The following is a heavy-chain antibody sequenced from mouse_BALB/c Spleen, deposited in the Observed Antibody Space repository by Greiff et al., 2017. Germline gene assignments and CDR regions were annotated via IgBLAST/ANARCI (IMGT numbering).Heavy chain of an antibody. Sequence: DVKLQESGGGLVKPGGSLKLSCAASGFTFSSYAMSWVRQTPEKRLEWVASISSGGSTYYPDSVKGRFTISRDNARNILYLQMSSLRSEDTAMYYCARAGATGFAYWGQGTLVTVSA. CDR2: ISSGGST. D-gene: IGHD3-1*01. CDR1: GFTFSSYA. CDR3: ARAGATGFAY. J-gene: IGHJ3*01. V-gene: IGHV5-6-5*01.